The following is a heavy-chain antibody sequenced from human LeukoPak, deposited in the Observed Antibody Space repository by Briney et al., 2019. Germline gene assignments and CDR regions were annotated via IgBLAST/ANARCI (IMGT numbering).Heavy chain of an antibody. J-gene: IGHJ4*02. CDR2: ISGSGGST. Sequence: GGSLRPSCAASGFTFSSYAMSWVRQAPGKGLEWVSAISGSGGSTYYADSVKGRFTISRDNSKNTLYLQMNSLRAEDTAVYYCAKPHMITFGGIIVPDFDYWGQGTLVTVSS. CDR1: GFTFSSYA. CDR3: AKPHMITFGGIIVPDFDY. D-gene: IGHD3-16*02. V-gene: IGHV3-23*01.